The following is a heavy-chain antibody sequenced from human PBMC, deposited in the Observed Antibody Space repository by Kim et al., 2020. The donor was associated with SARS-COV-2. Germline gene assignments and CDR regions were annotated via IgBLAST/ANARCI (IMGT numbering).Heavy chain of an antibody. V-gene: IGHV3-53*01. J-gene: IGHJ1*01. CDR2: IYTDGST. CDR1: DFSFTTYD. Sequence: GGSLRLSCAASDFSFTTYDMSWVRQAPGKGLDWVSVIYTDGSTNYAGSVRGRLTISSYRSKNTVYLQMSSLGAADTAAYYCARDWGAFGRWRQGTLVT. D-gene: IGHD3-16*01. CDR3: ARDWGAFGR.